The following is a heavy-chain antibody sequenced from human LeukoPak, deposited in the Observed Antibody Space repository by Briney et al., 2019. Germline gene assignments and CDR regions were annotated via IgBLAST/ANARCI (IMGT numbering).Heavy chain of an antibody. Sequence: GGSLRLSCAASGFTFSSSTMSWVRQAPGKGLEWVSAINGGGGSTYYADSVKGRFTISRDNSKNTLYLQMNSLRVEDTAVYYCAKEGGGYCSSTSCWGVWFDPWGQGTLVTVSS. J-gene: IGHJ5*02. V-gene: IGHV3-23*01. D-gene: IGHD2-2*01. CDR2: INGGGGST. CDR1: GFTFSSST. CDR3: AKEGGGYCSSTSCWGVWFDP.